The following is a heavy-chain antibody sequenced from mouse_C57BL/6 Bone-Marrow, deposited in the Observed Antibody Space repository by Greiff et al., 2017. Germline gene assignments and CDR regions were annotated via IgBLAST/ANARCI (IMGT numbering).Heavy chain of an antibody. CDR1: GFTFSSYG. Sequence: VHLVESGGDLVKPGGSLKLSCAASGFTFSSYGMSWVRQTPDKRLEWVATISSGGSYTYYPDSVKGRFTISRDNAKNTLYLQMSSLKSEDTAMXYCARQDYSTWFAYWGQGTLVTVSA. D-gene: IGHD2-5*01. J-gene: IGHJ3*01. CDR3: ARQDYSTWFAY. CDR2: ISSGGSYT. V-gene: IGHV5-6*01.